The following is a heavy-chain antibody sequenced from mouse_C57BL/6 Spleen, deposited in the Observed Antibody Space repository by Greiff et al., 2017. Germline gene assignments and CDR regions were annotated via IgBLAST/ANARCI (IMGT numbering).Heavy chain of an antibody. CDR2: ISSGSSTI. J-gene: IGHJ1*03. CDR1: GFTFSDYG. D-gene: IGHD1-1*01. Sequence: EVKLMESGGGLVKPGGSLKLSCAASGFTFSDYGMHWVRQAPEKGLEWVAYISSGSSTIYYADTVKGRFTISRDNAKNTLFLQMTSLRSEDTAMYYCAIYYGSSYDWYVDVWGTGTTVTVSS. CDR3: AIYYGSSYDWYVDV. V-gene: IGHV5-17*01.